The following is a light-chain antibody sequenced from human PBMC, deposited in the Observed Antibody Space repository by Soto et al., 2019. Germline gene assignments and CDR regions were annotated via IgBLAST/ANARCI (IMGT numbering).Light chain of an antibody. J-gene: IGLJ2*01. V-gene: IGLV2-14*01. Sequence: QSVLTQPASVSGSPGQSITISCTGTSSDVGYYNYVSWYQQHPGKAPKLLIYEVSNRPSGVSNRFSGSKSDNTASLTVSGLQAEDEADYYCSSYTASSTLIFGGGTQLTVL. CDR1: SSDVGYYNY. CDR3: SSYTASSTLI. CDR2: EVS.